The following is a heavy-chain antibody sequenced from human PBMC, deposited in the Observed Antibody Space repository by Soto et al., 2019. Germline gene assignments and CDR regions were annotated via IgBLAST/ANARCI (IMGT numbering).Heavy chain of an antibody. Sequence: QVHLVQSGAEVKKPGASVKVSCKASNETLTTYGISWVRQAPGQGLEWMGWVSGYSGHSSSAQEFQDRVIMNTDTSTNTAYMELRSLTSDDSAVDFCARDSSSSGYYYGMAVWGQGTTVTVSS. J-gene: IGHJ6*02. CDR2: VSGYSGHS. CDR3: ARDSSSSGYYYGMAV. D-gene: IGHD6-6*01. V-gene: IGHV1-18*01. CDR1: NETLTTYG.